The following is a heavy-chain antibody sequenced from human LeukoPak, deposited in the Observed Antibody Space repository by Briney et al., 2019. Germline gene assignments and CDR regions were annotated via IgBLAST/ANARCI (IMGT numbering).Heavy chain of an antibody. Sequence: ASVKVSCKVSGHSLSELSMHWVRQAPGEGLEWMGGYDPEEGETVYAQRFQGRVTMTEDTSTDIAYMELSSLGSEDTAIYYCATDLAPVRGIHWGQGTLVTVSS. CDR2: YDPEEGET. D-gene: IGHD3-16*02. V-gene: IGHV1-24*01. J-gene: IGHJ4*02. CDR3: ATDLAPVRGIH. CDR1: GHSLSELS.